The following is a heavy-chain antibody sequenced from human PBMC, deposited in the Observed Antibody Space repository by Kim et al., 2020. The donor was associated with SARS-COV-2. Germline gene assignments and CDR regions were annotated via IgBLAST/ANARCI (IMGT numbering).Heavy chain of an antibody. V-gene: IGHV1-8*01. J-gene: IGHJ4*02. CDR3: ARCIAAAGDYDY. D-gene: IGHD6-13*01. Sequence: GYAQKVQGRVTMTRNTSISTAYMELSSLRSEDTAVYYCARCIAAAGDYDYWGQGTLVTVSS.